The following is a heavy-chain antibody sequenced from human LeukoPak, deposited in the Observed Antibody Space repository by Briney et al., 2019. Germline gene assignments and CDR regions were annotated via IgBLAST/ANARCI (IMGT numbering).Heavy chain of an antibody. V-gene: IGHV3-11*04. CDR2: ISDRGSSK. D-gene: IGHD1-26*01. CDR1: GFNFGDFY. CDR3: ARTIVGATVDWYFDL. J-gene: IGHJ2*01. Sequence: PGGSLRLSCAASGFNFGDFYMSWIRQAPGKGLEFISYISDRGSSKDHVDSVRGQFTISRDNANNSLYLQMNTLRVEDTAIYYCARTIVGATVDWYFDLWGRGAPVTVSS.